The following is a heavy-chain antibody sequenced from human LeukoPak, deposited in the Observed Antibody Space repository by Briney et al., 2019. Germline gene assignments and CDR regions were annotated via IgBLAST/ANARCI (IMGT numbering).Heavy chain of an antibody. CDR1: GFTFSRAW. Sequence: GGSLRLSCAASGFTFSRAWMSWLRQAPGKGLEWVANIKEDGSEDYYADSVKGRFTISRDNAKNSVYLQTNSLRAEDTAVYYCARLVCSTIPCYGKFYFDSWGQGTLVPVSS. CDR2: IKEDGSED. J-gene: IGHJ4*02. CDR3: ARLVCSTIPCYGKFYFDS. V-gene: IGHV3-7*01. D-gene: IGHD2-2*01.